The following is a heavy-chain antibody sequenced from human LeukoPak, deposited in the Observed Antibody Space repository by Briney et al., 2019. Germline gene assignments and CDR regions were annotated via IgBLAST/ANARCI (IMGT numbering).Heavy chain of an antibody. CDR1: GFTCSTYW. V-gene: IGHV3-7*01. Sequence: GGSLRLSCAASGFTCSTYWMTWVRQAPGKGLEWVANIKQDGSEKYYVDSVKGRFTISRDNAKNSLYLQMNSLRAEDTAVYYCARDLNWETYWGQGTLVSVSS. D-gene: IGHD7-27*01. J-gene: IGHJ4*02. CDR2: IKQDGSEK. CDR3: ARDLNWETY.